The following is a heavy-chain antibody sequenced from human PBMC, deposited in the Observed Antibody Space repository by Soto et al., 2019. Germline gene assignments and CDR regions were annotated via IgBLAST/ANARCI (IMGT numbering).Heavy chain of an antibody. D-gene: IGHD3-10*01. CDR1: GGSISSGDYY. CDR2: IYYSGST. V-gene: IGHV4-30-4*01. CDR3: ARAGADNWFDP. J-gene: IGHJ5*02. Sequence: SETLSLTCTVSGGSISSGDYYWSWIRQPPGKGLEWIGYIYYSGSTYYNPSLKSRVTISVDTSRNQFSLKLSSVTAADTAVYYCARAGADNWFDPWGQGTLVTVS.